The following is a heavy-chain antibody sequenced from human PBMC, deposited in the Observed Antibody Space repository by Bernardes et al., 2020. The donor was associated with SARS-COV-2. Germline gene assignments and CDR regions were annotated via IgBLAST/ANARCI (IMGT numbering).Heavy chain of an antibody. CDR2: INGDGSRT. J-gene: IGHJ4*02. V-gene: IGHV3-74*01. CDR3: VRGPSDGHGRFEY. Sequence: GGSLRLSCAASGFTFSSYWMHWVRQAPGKGLMWVSRINGDGSRTTYADSVKGRFIISRDNTMNTLYLQMNSLRAEDTGIYFCVRGPSDGHGRFEYWGQGTLGASSS. CDR1: GFTFSSYW.